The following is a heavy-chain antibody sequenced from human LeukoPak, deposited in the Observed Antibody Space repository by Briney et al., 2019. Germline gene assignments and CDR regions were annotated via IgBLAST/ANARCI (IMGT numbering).Heavy chain of an antibody. D-gene: IGHD3-22*01. CDR2: IYYSGST. J-gene: IGHJ5*02. V-gene: IGHV4-59*12. CDR3: ARHIKDYYYDSSGYYSSSNWFDP. Sequence: PSETLSLTCTVSGGSISSYYWSWIRQPPGKGLEWIGYIYYSGSTNYNPSLKSRVTISVDTSKNQFSLKLSSVTAADTAVYYCARHIKDYYYDSSGYYSSSNWFDPWGQGTLVTVSS. CDR1: GGSISSYY.